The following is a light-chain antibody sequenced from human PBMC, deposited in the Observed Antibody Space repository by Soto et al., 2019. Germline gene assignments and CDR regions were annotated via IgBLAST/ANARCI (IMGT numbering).Light chain of an antibody. V-gene: IGKV1-5*03. J-gene: IGKJ1*01. Sequence: DVEMTQSPSTLSASVGDRVTITCRASQSISRYLAWYQQKPGKAPKFLISRASSLESGVPSRFSGSGSGTEFTLTISSLHPDDFATYYCQQYGDYPWTFGQGTKVEIK. CDR3: QQYGDYPWT. CDR1: QSISRY. CDR2: RAS.